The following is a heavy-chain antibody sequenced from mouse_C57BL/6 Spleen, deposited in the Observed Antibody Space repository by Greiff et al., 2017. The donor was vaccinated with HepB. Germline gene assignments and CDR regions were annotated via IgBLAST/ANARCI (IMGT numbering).Heavy chain of an antibody. V-gene: IGHV1-39*01. D-gene: IGHD1-1*01. Sequence: VQLKQSGPELVKPGASVKISCKASGYSFTDYNMNWVKQSNGKSLEWIGVINPNYGTISYNQKFKGKATLTVDQSSSTAYMQLNSLTSEDSAVYYCTRERSSYVRGYYAMDYWGQGTSVTVSS. CDR1: GYSFTDYN. CDR3: TRERSSYVRGYYAMDY. CDR2: INPNYGTI. J-gene: IGHJ4*01.